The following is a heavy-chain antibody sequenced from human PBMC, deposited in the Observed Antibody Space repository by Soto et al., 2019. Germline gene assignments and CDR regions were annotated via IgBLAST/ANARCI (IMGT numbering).Heavy chain of an antibody. J-gene: IGHJ6*02. CDR1: GGTFSSYA. V-gene: IGHV1-69*13. CDR2: IIPIFGTA. D-gene: IGHD2-15*01. CDR3: AKSGYCSGGSCYSGGYYYYGMDV. Sequence: ASVKVSCKASGGTFSSYAISWVRQAPGQGLEWMGGIIPIFGTANYAQKFQGRVTITADESTSTAYMELSSLRSEDTAVYYCAKSGYCSGGSCYSGGYYYYGMDVWGQGTTVTVSS.